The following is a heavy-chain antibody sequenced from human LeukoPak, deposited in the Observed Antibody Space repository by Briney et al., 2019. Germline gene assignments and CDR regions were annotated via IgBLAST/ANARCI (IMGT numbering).Heavy chain of an antibody. CDR2: VYCSGST. D-gene: IGHD5-12*01. CDR1: GGSIGSSDYY. V-gene: IGHV4-39*07. CDR3: ARGEVPYSGYDYSPLYFDY. J-gene: IGHJ4*02. Sequence: SETLSLTCTVSGGSIGSSDYYWGWIRQPPGKGLEWIGSVYCSGSTYYNAPLKSRVTISVDTSKNQFSLKLSSVTAADTAVYYCARGEVPYSGYDYSPLYFDYWGQGTLVTVSS.